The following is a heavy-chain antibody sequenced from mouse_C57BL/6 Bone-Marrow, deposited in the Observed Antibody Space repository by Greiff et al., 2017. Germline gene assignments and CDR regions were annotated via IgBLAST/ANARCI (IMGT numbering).Heavy chain of an antibody. CDR2: ISRGGSYT. V-gene: IGHV5-6*02. CDR1: GFTFSSYG. D-gene: IGHD1-1*01. CDR3: ARGGVVATNYFDY. Sequence: DVMLVESGGDLVKPGGSLKLSCAASGFTFSSYGMSWVRQTPDQRLEWVATISRGGSYTYYPHSVKGRFTISRDTAKNTLYLQMSSLKSEDTAMYYCARGGVVATNYFDYWGQGTTLTVSS. J-gene: IGHJ2*01.